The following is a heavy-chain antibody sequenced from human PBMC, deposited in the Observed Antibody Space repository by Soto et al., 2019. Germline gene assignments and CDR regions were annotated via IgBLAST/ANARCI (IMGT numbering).Heavy chain of an antibody. J-gene: IGHJ5*02. Sequence: SETLSLTCTVSGFAINSYYWTWIRQPAGKGLEWIGRIYSSGSTKYNPSLQSRVTMSLDTSKNQFSLRLTSVTAADTAVYYCARGQRFSDWFDPWGQGTLVTVSS. CDR1: GFAINSYY. CDR2: IYSSGST. CDR3: ARGQRFSDWFDP. V-gene: IGHV4-4*07. D-gene: IGHD3-3*01.